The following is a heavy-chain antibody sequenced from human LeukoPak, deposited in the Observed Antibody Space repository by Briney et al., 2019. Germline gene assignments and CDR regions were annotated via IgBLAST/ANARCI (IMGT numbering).Heavy chain of an antibody. CDR3: ARPGYCSSTSCYTKYNFN. V-gene: IGHV1-2*02. CDR2: INPNSGGT. J-gene: IGHJ4*02. Sequence: GASVKVSCKAYGYTFTGYYMHWVRQAPGQGLEWMGWINPNSGGTNYAQKFQGRVTMTRDTSISTAYMELSRLRSDDTAVYYCARPGYCSSTSCYTKYNFNWGQGTLVTVSS. D-gene: IGHD2-2*02. CDR1: GYTFTGYY.